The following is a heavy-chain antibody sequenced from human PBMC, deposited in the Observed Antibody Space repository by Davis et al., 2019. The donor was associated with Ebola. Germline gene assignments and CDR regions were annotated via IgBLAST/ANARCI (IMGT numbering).Heavy chain of an antibody. CDR3: ARPHYYDGKGRVIPHYFDY. D-gene: IGHD3-22*01. CDR1: GYSFKRYW. CDR2: IYPGDSDT. Sequence: PGGSLRFSCKVSGYSFKRYWISWVRQMPGKGLEWMGVIYPGDSDTRYSPSFRGQVTISADKSVSTAYLQWSSLKASDTAMYYCARPHYYDGKGRVIPHYFDYWGQGTLVTVSS. V-gene: IGHV5-51*01. J-gene: IGHJ4*02.